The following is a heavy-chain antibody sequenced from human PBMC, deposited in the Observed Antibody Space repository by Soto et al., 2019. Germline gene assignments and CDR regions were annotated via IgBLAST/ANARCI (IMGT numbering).Heavy chain of an antibody. Sequence: QITLKESGPTLVKPTQTLTLTCTSSGFSLSTSGVGVGWIRQPPGKALEWLARIYWDDGKRYSPSLRSRLTITKDTSKNQVVLTMTNMGPVDTATYYCSLSVNTSIPNGHWGQGTLVTVSS. CDR3: SLSVNTSIPNGH. V-gene: IGHV2-5*02. CDR1: GFSLSTSGVG. CDR2: IYWDDGK. J-gene: IGHJ4*02. D-gene: IGHD5-18*01.